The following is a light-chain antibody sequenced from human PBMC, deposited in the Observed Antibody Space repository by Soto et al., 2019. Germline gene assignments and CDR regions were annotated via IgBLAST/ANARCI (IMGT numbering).Light chain of an antibody. CDR3: SSFTSRFTFV. CDR2: EVT. CDR1: SSDVGGYNY. J-gene: IGLJ1*01. Sequence: QSALTQPASVSGSPGQSITISCTGSSSDVGGYNYVSWYQQHPGKAPKLMIYEVTNRPSGVSDRFSGSKSGNTASLTISGPQAEDEADYYCSSFTSRFTFVFGTGTKVTVL. V-gene: IGLV2-14*01.